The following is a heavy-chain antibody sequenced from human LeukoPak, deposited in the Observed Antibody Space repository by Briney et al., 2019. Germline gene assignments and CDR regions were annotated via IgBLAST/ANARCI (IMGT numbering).Heavy chain of an antibody. Sequence: SGPTLVKPTQTLTLTCTFSGFSLSTSGVGVGWIRQPPGKALEWLPLTYWNDDKRYSPSLKSRRTITKDTSKNHVVLTKTNTDPVDTNTYSGANSNKQYLGYRGWGQGTLVTVSS. J-gene: IGHJ4*02. CDR2: TYWNDDK. CDR3: ANSNKQYLGYRG. V-gene: IGHV2-5*01. CDR1: GFSLSTSGVG. D-gene: IGHD2/OR15-2a*01.